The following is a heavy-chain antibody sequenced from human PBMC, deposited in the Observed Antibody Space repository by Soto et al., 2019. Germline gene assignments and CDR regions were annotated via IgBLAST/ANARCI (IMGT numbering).Heavy chain of an antibody. V-gene: IGHV4-61*01. J-gene: IGHJ3*02. Sequence: SETLSLTCAVYGGFVSSGNYYWSWIRQPPGKGLEWIGEMRHSGGTHFNTSLKSRVTISVDTSKNQFSLKMSSVNAADTALYYFARVERGTATTVVDAFDIWGPGTMVTVS. D-gene: IGHD1-1*01. CDR3: ARVERGTATTVVDAFDI. CDR1: GGFVSSGNYY. CDR2: MRHSGGT.